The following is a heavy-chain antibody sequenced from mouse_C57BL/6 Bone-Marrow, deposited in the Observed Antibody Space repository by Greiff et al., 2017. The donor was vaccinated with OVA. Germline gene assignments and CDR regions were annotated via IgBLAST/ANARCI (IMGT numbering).Heavy chain of an antibody. CDR1: GYTFTDHY. D-gene: IGHD2-3*01. CDR2: IYPGSGNT. J-gene: IGHJ2*01. V-gene: IGHV1-76*01. Sequence: VQLQQSGAEVVRPGASVKLSCKASGYTFTDHYINWVKQRPGQGLEWIARIYPGSGNTYYNEKFKGKATLTAEKSSTTAYMQLSSLTSEDSAVYFCARDDGYLVEYWGQGTTLTVSS. CDR3: ARDDGYLVEY.